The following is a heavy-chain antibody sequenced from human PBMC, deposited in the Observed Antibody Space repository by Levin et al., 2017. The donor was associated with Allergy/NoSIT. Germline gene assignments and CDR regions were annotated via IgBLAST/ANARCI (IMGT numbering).Heavy chain of an antibody. CDR2: IYHSGST. V-gene: IGHV4-30-2*01. J-gene: IGHJ3*02. CDR1: GGSISSGGYS. CDR3: ARALMGAPGAFDI. D-gene: IGHD1-26*01. Sequence: SETLSLTCAVSGGSISSGGYSWSWIRQPPGKGLEWIGYIYHSGSTYYNPSLKSRVTISVDRSKNQFSLKLSSVTAADTAVYYCARALMGAPGAFDIWGQGTMVTVSS.